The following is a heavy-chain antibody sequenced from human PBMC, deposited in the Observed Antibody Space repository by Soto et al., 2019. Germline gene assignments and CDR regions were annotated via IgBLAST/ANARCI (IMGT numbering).Heavy chain of an antibody. CDR2: INDSGTT. CDR3: QGGDF. CDR1: GGSLTGYY. D-gene: IGHD3-16*01. Sequence: NPSETLSLTCEVSGGSLTGYYWIWDRQTPGKGLEWIGEINDSGTTYYNPSFKSRLTISINTAKRQISLRLTSVTAADTGVYYCQGGDFWGQGTRVTVSS. V-gene: IGHV4-34*01. J-gene: IGHJ4*02.